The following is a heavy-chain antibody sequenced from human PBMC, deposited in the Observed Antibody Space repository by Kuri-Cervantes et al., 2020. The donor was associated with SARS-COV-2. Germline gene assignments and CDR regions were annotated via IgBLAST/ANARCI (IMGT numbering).Heavy chain of an antibody. V-gene: IGHV3-30*18. Sequence: GGSLRLSCAASGFTFSSYGMHWVRQAPGKGLEWVAVISYDGSNKYYADSVKGRFTISRDNSKNTLYLQMNSLRAEDTAVYYCAKDGPDSGSYLFGYWGQGTLVTVSS. CDR1: GFTFSSYG. CDR2: ISYDGSNK. CDR3: AKDGPDSGSYLFGY. J-gene: IGHJ4*02. D-gene: IGHD1-26*01.